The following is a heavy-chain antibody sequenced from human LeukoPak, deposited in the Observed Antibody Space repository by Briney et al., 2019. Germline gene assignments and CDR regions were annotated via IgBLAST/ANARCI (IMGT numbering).Heavy chain of an antibody. D-gene: IGHD1-26*01. CDR1: GYSFNSQG. CDR2: INTNTGNP. J-gene: IGHJ5*02. Sequence: ASVKVSCKASGYSFNSQGMNWLRQAPGQGLEWMGWINTNTGNPTYAQGFTGRFVFSLDTSVSTAYLQISSLKAEDTAVYYCARRELLSPLGGDPWGQGTLVTVSS. CDR3: ARRELLSPLGGDP. V-gene: IGHV7-4-1*02.